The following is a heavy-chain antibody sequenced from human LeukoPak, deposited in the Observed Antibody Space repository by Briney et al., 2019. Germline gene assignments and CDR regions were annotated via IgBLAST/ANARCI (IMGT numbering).Heavy chain of an antibody. V-gene: IGHV3-23*01. Sequence: GGSLRLSCEASGFTFSSYAMSWVRQAPGEGLEWLSGIIDSGDITYYANSVKGSFTISRDNSKNTLYLQMNSLRAEDTAVYYCAKLGGQEVYNYYVGVWGKGTTVAVSS. CDR3: AKLGGQEVYNYYVGV. D-gene: IGHD3-16*01. CDR1: GFTFSSYA. CDR2: IIDSGDIT. J-gene: IGHJ6*03.